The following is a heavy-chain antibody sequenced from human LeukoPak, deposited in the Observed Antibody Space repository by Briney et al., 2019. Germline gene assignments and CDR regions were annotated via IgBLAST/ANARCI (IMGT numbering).Heavy chain of an antibody. CDR1: GFTFSSYW. D-gene: IGHD5-24*01. V-gene: IGHV3-74*01. J-gene: IGHJ4*02. Sequence: PGGSLRLSCAASGFTFSSYWMHWVRQAPGKGLVWVSRINSDGSSTSYADSVKGRFTISRDSAKNTLYLQMNSLRAEDTAVYYCARDPSSSYNYDYWGQGTLVTVSS. CDR3: ARDPSSSYNYDY. CDR2: INSDGSST.